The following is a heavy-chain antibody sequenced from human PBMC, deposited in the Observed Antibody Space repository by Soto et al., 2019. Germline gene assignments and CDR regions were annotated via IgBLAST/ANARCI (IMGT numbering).Heavy chain of an antibody. CDR3: AKENYCDSSGTLDY. V-gene: IGHV1-69*06. CDR1: GGSLSTNP. Sequence: GASVKVSCKASGGSLSTNPISWVRQAPGQGLEWMGGTGSGTGPGNHAQKFQGRLTVTADKSTSTVYMELTNLSSEDTAVYYCAKENYCDSSGTLDYWGQGTLVTVSS. D-gene: IGHD3-22*01. J-gene: IGHJ4*02. CDR2: TGSGTGPG.